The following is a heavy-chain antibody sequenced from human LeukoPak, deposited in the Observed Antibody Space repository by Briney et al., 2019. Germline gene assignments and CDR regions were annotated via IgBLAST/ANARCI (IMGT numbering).Heavy chain of an antibody. V-gene: IGHV4-61*02. D-gene: IGHD3-3*01. CDR1: GGSISSGSYY. CDR2: IYTSGST. Sequence: SETLSLTCIVSGGSISSGSYYWSWIRQPAGTGLEWIGRIYTSGSTNYNPSLKSRVTISVDTSKNQFSLKLSSVTAADTAVYYCARGRRYDFWGGYYSGWFDPWGQGTLVTVSS. J-gene: IGHJ5*02. CDR3: ARGRRYDFWGGYYSGWFDP.